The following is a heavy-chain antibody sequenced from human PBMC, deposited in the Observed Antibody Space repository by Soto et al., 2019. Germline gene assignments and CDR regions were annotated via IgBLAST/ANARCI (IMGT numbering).Heavy chain of an antibody. CDR2: VNRGASSL. CDR3: ARQINWRDGGA. V-gene: IGHV3-48*02. Sequence: HPGGSLRLSCAPSGFSLSDHGVNWVRQAPGKGLEWISSVNRGASSLYYAESVKGRFTMSRDDAKNSVYLQMNSLRDEETAVYYCARQINWRDGGAWGQGTLVTVSS. CDR1: GFSLSDHG. J-gene: IGHJ5*02. D-gene: IGHD3-16*01.